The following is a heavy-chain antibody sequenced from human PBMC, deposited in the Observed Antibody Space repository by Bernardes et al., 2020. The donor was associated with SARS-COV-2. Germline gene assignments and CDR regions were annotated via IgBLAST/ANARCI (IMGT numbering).Heavy chain of an antibody. J-gene: IGHJ3*02. Sequence: ETLSLTCAVYGGSFSGDYWNWIRQPPGKGLEWIVEINPSGVTKYNTSLKSRVTISEDTSRGHFSLKLSSVTAADTAIYYCARNSGRLGSYVFDIWGQGTMVTVSS. D-gene: IGHD3-16*01. CDR2: INPSGVT. CDR1: GGSFSGDY. CDR3: ARNSGRLGSYVFDI. V-gene: IGHV4-34*01.